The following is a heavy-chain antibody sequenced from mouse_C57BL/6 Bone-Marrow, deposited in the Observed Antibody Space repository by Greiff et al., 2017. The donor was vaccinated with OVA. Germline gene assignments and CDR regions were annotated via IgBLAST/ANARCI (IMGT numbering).Heavy chain of an antibody. V-gene: IGHV1-26*01. CDR3: AREGDGVTGGSCWYFDV. D-gene: IGHD2-2*01. J-gene: IGHJ1*03. CDR1: GYTFTDYY. Sequence: EVQLQQSGPELVKPGASVKISCKASGYTFTDYYMNWVKQSHGKSLEWIGDINPNNGGTSYNQKFKGKATLTVDKSSSTAYMELRSLTSEDSAVYYCAREGDGVTGGSCWYFDVWGTGTTVTVSS. CDR2: INPNNGGT.